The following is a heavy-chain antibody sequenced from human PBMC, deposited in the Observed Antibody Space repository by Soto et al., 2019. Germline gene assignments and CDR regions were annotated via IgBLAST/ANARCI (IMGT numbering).Heavy chain of an antibody. J-gene: IGHJ6*02. CDR2: ISSSSSYI. D-gene: IGHD2-2*01. V-gene: IGHV3-21*01. CDR3: ARDYPVPAAMTPSDYYGMDV. CDR1: GFTFSSYS. Sequence: LGGSLRLSCAASGFTFSSYSMNWVRQAPGKGLEWVSSISSSSSYIYYADSVKGRFTISRDNAKNSLYLQMNSLRAEDTAVYYCARDYPVPAAMTPSDYYGMDVWGQGTTVTVSS.